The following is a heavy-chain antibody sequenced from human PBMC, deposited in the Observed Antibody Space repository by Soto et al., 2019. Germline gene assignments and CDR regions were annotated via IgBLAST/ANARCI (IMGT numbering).Heavy chain of an antibody. J-gene: IGHJ6*02. CDR3: ARAYYDILTGYRYGMDV. D-gene: IGHD3-9*01. V-gene: IGHV4-39*07. CDR2: MYYGVNT. Sequence: SETLSLTCIVSGGSISSSSYSWAWIRQPPGKGLEWIGTMYYGVNTYYNPSLESRVTISVDTSKNQFSLKLSSVTAADTAVYYCARAYYDILTGYRYGMDVWDQGTTVTVSS. CDR1: GGSISSSSYS.